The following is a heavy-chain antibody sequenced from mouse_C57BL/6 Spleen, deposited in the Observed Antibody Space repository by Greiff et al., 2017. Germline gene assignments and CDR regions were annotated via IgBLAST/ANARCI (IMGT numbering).Heavy chain of an antibody. CDR2: IYPGSGST. CDR3: ARDDITTVVADY. Sequence: QVQLQQPGAELVKPGASVKMSCKASGYTFTSYWITWVKQRPVQGLEWIGDIYPGSGSTNYNEKFKSKATLTVDTSSSTAYMQLSSLTSEDSAVYYCARDDITTVVADYWGQGTTLTVSS. J-gene: IGHJ2*01. V-gene: IGHV1-55*01. CDR1: GYTFTSYW. D-gene: IGHD1-1*01.